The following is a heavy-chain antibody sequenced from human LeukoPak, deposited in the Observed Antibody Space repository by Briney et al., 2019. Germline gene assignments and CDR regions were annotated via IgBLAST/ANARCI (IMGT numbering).Heavy chain of an antibody. J-gene: IGHJ5*02. D-gene: IGHD4-17*01. Sequence: SVKVSCKASGGTFSSYAISWLRQAPGQGLEWMGGIIPIFGTANYAQKFQGRVTITTDESTSTAYMELSSLRSEDTAVYYCARQGNYGDYWFDPWGQGTLVTVSS. CDR1: GGTFSSYA. CDR3: ARQGNYGDYWFDP. CDR2: IIPIFGTA. V-gene: IGHV1-69*05.